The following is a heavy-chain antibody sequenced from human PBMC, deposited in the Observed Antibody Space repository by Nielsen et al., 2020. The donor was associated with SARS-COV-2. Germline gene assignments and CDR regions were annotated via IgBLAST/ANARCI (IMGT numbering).Heavy chain of an antibody. V-gene: IGHV3-48*02. CDR1: GFTFSSPS. Sequence: GGSLRLSCAASGFTFSSPSMSWVRQPPGTGLEWVSYISTSGSIVYYSDSVKGRFTMSRDNAKNSLYLQMNSLRDEDTAVYYCARESWRTTVTTNYFDYWGQGTLITVSS. J-gene: IGHJ4*02. CDR2: ISTSGSIV. CDR3: ARESWRTTVTTNYFDY. D-gene: IGHD4-17*01.